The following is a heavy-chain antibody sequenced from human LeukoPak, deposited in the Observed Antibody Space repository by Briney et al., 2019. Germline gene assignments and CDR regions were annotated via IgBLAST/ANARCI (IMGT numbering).Heavy chain of an antibody. CDR1: GFTFSSYA. CDR3: AKSVVRGVTLPDY. V-gene: IGHV3-23*01. J-gene: IGHJ4*02. Sequence: PGGSLRLSCAASGFTFSSYAMSWVRQAPGKGLEWVSAISGSGGSTYHADSVKGPSTISRDNSKNTLYLQMNSLRAEDTAVYYCAKSVVRGVTLPDYWGQGTLVTVSS. D-gene: IGHD3-10*01. CDR2: ISGSGGST.